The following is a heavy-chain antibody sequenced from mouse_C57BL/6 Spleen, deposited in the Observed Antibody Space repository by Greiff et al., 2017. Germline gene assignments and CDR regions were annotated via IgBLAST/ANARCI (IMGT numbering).Heavy chain of an antibody. V-gene: IGHV1-53*01. CDR3: ARWLPLYYYAMDY. CDR1: GYTFTSYW. Sequence: QVQLQQPGTELVKPGASVKLSCKASGYTFTSYWMHWVKQRPGQGLEWIGKIYPSNGGTNYNEKFKSKATLTVDKSSSTAYMELRSLTSEVSAVYYCARWLPLYYYAMDYWGQGASVTVSS. CDR2: IYPSNGGT. D-gene: IGHD2-2*01. J-gene: IGHJ4*01.